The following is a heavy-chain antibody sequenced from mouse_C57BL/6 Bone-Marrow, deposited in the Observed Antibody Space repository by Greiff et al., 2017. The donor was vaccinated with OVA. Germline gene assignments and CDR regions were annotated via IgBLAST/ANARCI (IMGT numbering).Heavy chain of an antibody. Sequence: QVQLKQSGAELVKPGASVKVSCKASGYTFTSYWMHWVKQRPGQGLEWIGRIHPSDSDTNYNQKFKGKATLTVDKSSSTAYMQLSSLTSDDSAVYYCAIYYYDYDSWFAYWGQGTLVTVSA. CDR1: GYTFTSYW. J-gene: IGHJ3*01. CDR2: IHPSDSDT. D-gene: IGHD2-4*01. CDR3: AIYYYDYDSWFAY. V-gene: IGHV1-74*01.